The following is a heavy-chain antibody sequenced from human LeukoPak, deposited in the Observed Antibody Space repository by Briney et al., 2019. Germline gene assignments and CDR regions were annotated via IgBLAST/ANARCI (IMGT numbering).Heavy chain of an antibody. CDR2: IYSGGST. J-gene: IGHJ4*01. CDR3: AKSLVRWAFDY. CDR1: GFTVSSNY. V-gene: IGHV3-66*01. Sequence: GGSLRLSCAASGFTVSSNYMSWVRQAPGKGLEWVSVIYSGGSTYYADSVKGRFTISRDNSKNTLYLQMNNLRADDTALYFCAKSLVRWAFDYWGRGALVSVSS. D-gene: IGHD4-23*01.